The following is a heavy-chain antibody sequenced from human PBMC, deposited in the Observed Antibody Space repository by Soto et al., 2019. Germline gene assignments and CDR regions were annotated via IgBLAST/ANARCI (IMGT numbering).Heavy chain of an antibody. CDR3: AREEPTTAVFDH. Sequence: GASVKVSCKASGGTFSSYAISWVRQAPGQGLEWMGGIIPIFGTANYAQKFQGRVTITADESTSTAYMELSSLRSEDTAVYYCAREEPTTAVFDHWGQGTLVTVSS. CDR2: IIPIFGTA. V-gene: IGHV1-69*13. D-gene: IGHD1-26*01. CDR1: GGTFSSYA. J-gene: IGHJ4*02.